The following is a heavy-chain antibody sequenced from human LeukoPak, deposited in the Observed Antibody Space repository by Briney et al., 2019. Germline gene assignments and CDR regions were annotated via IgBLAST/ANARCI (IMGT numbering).Heavy chain of an antibody. D-gene: IGHD2-15*01. CDR2: ISSSSSYI. CDR1: GFTFSSYS. CDR3: ARDDELPGAFDI. Sequence: GSLRLSCSASGFTFSSYSMNWVRQAPGKGLEWVSSISSSSSYIYYADPVKGRFTISRDNAKNSLYLQMNSLRAEDTAVYYCARDDELPGAFDIWGQGTMVTVSS. V-gene: IGHV3-21*01. J-gene: IGHJ3*02.